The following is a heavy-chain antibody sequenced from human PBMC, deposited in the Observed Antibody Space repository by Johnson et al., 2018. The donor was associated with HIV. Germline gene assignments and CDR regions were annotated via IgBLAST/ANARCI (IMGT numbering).Heavy chain of an antibody. Sequence: VQLVESGGGVVQPGRSLRLSCAASGFTFDDYGMSWVRQAPGKGLEWVSGINWNGGSTGYADSVKGRFTISRDNAKNSLYLQMNSLRAEDTALYYCARVSDYYDCALGAFDIWGQGTMVTVSS. CDR3: ARVSDYYDCALGAFDI. D-gene: IGHD3-22*01. CDR2: INWNGGST. J-gene: IGHJ3*02. V-gene: IGHV3-20*04. CDR1: GFTFDDYG.